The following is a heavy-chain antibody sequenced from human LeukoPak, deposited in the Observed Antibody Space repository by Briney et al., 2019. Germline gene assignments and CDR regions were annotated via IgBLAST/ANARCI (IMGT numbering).Heavy chain of an antibody. J-gene: IGHJ3*01. CDR2: ISYDGSNK. CDR3: ARDLRFLEWLLSF. V-gene: IGHV3-30*01. Sequence: SGGSLRLSCAASAFTFSSYAMHWGRQAPGKGLEWVAVISYDGSNKDYADSVKGRFTISRDNSKNTLYLQMNSLRAEDTAVYYCARDLRFLEWLLSFWGQGTMVTVSS. CDR1: AFTFSSYA. D-gene: IGHD3-3*01.